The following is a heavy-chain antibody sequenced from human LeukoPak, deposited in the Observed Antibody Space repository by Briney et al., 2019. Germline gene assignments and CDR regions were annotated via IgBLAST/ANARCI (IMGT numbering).Heavy chain of an antibody. CDR3: ARDLEPPRGWFDP. J-gene: IGHJ5*02. V-gene: IGHV4-31*03. Sequence: SQTLSLTCTVSGGSISSGGYYCSWIRQHPGKGLEWIGYIYYSGSTYYNPSLKSRVTISVDTSKNQFSLKLSSVTAADTAVYYCARDLEPPRGWFDPWGQGTLVTVSS. CDR2: IYYSGST. D-gene: IGHD1-14*01. CDR1: GGSISSGGYY.